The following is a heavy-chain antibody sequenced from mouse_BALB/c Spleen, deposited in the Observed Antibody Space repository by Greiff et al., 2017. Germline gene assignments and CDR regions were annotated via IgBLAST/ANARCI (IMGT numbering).Heavy chain of an antibody. J-gene: IGHJ2*01. CDR3: AREGRLRQGGFDY. CDR2: ISTSYGDA. CDR1: GYTFTDYA. Sequence: QVQLKESGAELVRPGVSVKISCKGSGYTFTDYAMHWVKQSHAKSLEWIGVISTSYGDASYNQKFKGKATMTVDKSSSTAYMELARLTSEDSAIYYGAREGRLRQGGFDYWGQGTTLTVSS. V-gene: IGHV1S137*01. D-gene: IGHD2-2*01.